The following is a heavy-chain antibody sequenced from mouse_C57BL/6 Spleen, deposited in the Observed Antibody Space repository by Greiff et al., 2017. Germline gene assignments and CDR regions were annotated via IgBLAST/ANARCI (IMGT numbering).Heavy chain of an antibody. D-gene: IGHD1-1*01. V-gene: IGHV1-80*01. CDR1: GYAFSSYW. J-gene: IGHJ2*01. Sequence: VQRVESGAELVQPGASVKISCKASGYAFSSYWMNWVKQRPGKGLEWIGQIYPGDGDNKYNGKFKGKATLTADNSSSTSSMQLRSLTSEYSAVYFCAFIATIVSSFDYWGPGTTLTVSS. CDR3: AFIATIVSSFDY. CDR2: IYPGDGDN.